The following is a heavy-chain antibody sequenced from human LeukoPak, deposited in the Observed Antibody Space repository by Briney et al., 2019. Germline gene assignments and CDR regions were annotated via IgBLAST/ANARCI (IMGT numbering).Heavy chain of an antibody. CDR2: ISYDGSNK. CDR3: ARDPPSGFGEFGYYGMDV. V-gene: IGHV3-30-3*01. Sequence: GRSLRLSCAASGFTFSSYAMHWVRQTPGKGLEWVAVISYDGSNKYYADSVKGRFTISRDNSKNTLYLQMNSLRAEDTAVYYCARDPPSGFGEFGYYGMDVWGQGTTVTVSS. J-gene: IGHJ6*02. CDR1: GFTFSSYA. D-gene: IGHD3-10*01.